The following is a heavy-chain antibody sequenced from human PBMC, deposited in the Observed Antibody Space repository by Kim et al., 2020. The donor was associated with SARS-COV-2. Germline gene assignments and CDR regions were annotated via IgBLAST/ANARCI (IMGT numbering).Heavy chain of an antibody. D-gene: IGHD3-10*01. V-gene: IGHV3-30*18. CDR2: ISYDGSNK. J-gene: IGHJ4*02. CDR3: AKAGTEGATMVGG. Sequence: GGSLRLSCAASGFTFSSYGMHWVRQAPGKGLEWVAVISYDGSNKYYADSVKGRFTISRDNSKNTLYLQMNSLRAEDTAVYYCAKAGTEGATMVGGWGQGTLVTVSS. CDR1: GFTFSSYG.